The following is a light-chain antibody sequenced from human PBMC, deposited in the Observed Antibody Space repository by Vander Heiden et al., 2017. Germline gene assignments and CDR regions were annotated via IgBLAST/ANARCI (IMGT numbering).Light chain of an antibody. Sequence: ALTQPPSASGSPGPSVTIACTGTSSDVGGYNYVSWYQQHPGKAPKLMIYEVSKRPSGVPDRFSGSKSGNTASLTVSGLQAEDEADYYCSSYAGSNNLVFGGGTKLTVL. J-gene: IGLJ2*01. CDR2: EVS. CDR1: SSDVGGYNY. V-gene: IGLV2-8*01. CDR3: SSYAGSNNLV.